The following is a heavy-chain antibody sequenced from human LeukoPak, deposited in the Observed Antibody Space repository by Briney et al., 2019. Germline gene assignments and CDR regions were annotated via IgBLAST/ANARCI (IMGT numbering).Heavy chain of an antibody. V-gene: IGHV5-51*01. Sequence: GESLKISCKGSGYRFTDYWIAWVRQMPGKGLEWMGIIYPGDSDSRYSPSFQGQVTFSADKSISTAYLQWSSLKASDTAMYYCARGAGPLVPAARGAFDIWGQGTMVTVSS. CDR3: ARGAGPLVPAARGAFDI. J-gene: IGHJ3*02. CDR2: IYPGDSDS. D-gene: IGHD2-2*01. CDR1: GYRFTDYW.